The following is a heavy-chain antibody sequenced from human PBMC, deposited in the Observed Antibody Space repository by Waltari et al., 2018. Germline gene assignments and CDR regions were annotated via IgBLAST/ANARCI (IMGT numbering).Heavy chain of an antibody. CDR1: APDTTYP. V-gene: IGHV7-4-1*02. D-gene: IGHD6-25*01. J-gene: IGHJ1*01. Sequence: QVRLLQSESALERLGAAVRLSCKVSAPDTTYPISWQRKAPAQGLAWLGRINPTTGQATYARGVAGRFAFSSDASVATSYSVTSDLLTSDTALYFCVRTWGYSGYVFWGQGTLVTVSS. CDR3: VRTWGYSGYVF. CDR2: INPTTGQA.